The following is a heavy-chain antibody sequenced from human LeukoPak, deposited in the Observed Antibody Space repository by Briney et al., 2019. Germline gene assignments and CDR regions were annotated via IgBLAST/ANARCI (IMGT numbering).Heavy chain of an antibody. CDR1: GYTFTGYY. CDR3: VTVEYRGYCSSTSCYGYLNWFDP. CDR2: IIPNCGGT. J-gene: IGHJ5*02. D-gene: IGHD2-2*01. V-gene: IGHV1-2*02. Sequence: ASVKVSCKASGYTFTGYYMHWVRQAPGQGLEWMGRIIPNCGGTNYAQNFQGRVTMTSDTSVSTAYMELSRLRSEDPAVYYCVTVEYRGYCSSTSCYGYLNWFDPWGQGTLVTVSS.